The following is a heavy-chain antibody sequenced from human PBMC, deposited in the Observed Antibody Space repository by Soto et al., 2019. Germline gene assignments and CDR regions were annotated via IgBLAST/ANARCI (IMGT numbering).Heavy chain of an antibody. CDR1: GFTFSSYA. J-gene: IGHJ4*02. CDR2: ISGSGGST. Sequence: GGSLRLSCAASGFTFSSYAMSWVRQAPGKGLECVSIISGSGGSTYYADSVKGRSTISRDNSKNTLYLQMSSLRAEDTAVYYCAKVRSDYVWGSYRYGFDYWGQGTQVTVSS. D-gene: IGHD3-16*02. V-gene: IGHV3-23*01. CDR3: AKVRSDYVWGSYRYGFDY.